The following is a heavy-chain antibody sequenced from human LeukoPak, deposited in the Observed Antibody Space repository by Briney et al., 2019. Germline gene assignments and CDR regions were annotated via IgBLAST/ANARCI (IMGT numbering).Heavy chain of an antibody. CDR3: AKARRGQQLVLKFDY. Sequence: GGSLRLSRAASGFTFSSYAMSWVRQAPGKGLEWVSAISGSGGSTYYADSVKGRFTISRDNSKNTLYLQMNSLRAEDTAVYYCAKARRGQQLVLKFDYWGQGTLVTVSS. J-gene: IGHJ4*02. CDR2: ISGSGGST. V-gene: IGHV3-23*01. D-gene: IGHD6-13*01. CDR1: GFTFSSYA.